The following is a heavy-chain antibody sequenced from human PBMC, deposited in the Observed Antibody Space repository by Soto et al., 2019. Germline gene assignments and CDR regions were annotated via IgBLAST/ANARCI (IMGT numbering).Heavy chain of an antibody. J-gene: IGHJ6*02. D-gene: IGHD3-3*01. Sequence: ASVKVSCKASGYTFTSYGISWVRQAPGQGLEWMGWISTYNGNTNYAQKLQGRVTKTTDTSTSTAYMELRSLRSDDTAVYYCWRDFCQSVFYYGLDVWGQGTTVTVSS. CDR2: ISTYNGNT. CDR3: WRDFCQSVFYYGLDV. CDR1: GYTFTSYG. V-gene: IGHV1-18*01.